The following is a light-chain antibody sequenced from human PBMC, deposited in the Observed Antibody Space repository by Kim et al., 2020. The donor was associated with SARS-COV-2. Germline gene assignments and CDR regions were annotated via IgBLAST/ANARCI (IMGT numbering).Light chain of an antibody. V-gene: IGLV3-19*01. CDR1: SLRSYY. CDR2: GKN. CDR3: NSRDSSGNHLV. Sequence: ALGQTVRITCQGDSLRSYYASWYQQKPGPAPVLVIYGKNNRPSGIPGRFSGSSSGNTASLTITGAQAEDEADYYCNSRDSSGNHLVFGGGTQLTVL. J-gene: IGLJ3*02.